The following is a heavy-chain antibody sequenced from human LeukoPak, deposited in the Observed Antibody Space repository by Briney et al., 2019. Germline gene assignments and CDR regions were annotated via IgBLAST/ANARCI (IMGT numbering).Heavy chain of an antibody. CDR3: ARDPPSRGTRYFDY. CDR2: ISGSGGST. CDR1: GFTFSRSW. D-gene: IGHD3-16*01. V-gene: IGHV3-23*01. Sequence: GGSLRLSCGASGFTFSRSWMHWVRQPPGKGLVWVSAISGSGGSTYYADSVKGRFTISRDNSKNTLYLQMNSLRAEDTAVYYCARDPPSRGTRYFDYWGQGTLVTVSS. J-gene: IGHJ4*02.